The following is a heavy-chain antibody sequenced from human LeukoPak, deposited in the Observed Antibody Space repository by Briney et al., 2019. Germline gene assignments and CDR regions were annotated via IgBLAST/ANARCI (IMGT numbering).Heavy chain of an antibody. CDR1: GGSISSYY. CDR3: ARGGSYSCLDY. J-gene: IGHJ4*02. Sequence: ETLSLTCTVSGGSISSYYWSWVRQAPGKGLEWVSSISSSSSYIYYADSVKGRFTISRDNAKNSLYLQMNSLTVEDTAVYYCARGGSYSCLDYWGQGTLVTVSS. D-gene: IGHD3-10*01. CDR2: ISSSSSYI. V-gene: IGHV3-21*01.